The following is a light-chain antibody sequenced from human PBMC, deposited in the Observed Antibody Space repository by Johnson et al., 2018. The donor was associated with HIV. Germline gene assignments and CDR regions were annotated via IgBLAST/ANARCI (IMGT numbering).Light chain of an antibody. V-gene: IGLV1-51*02. CDR3: ATWDRSLTIGGV. Sequence: QSVLTQPPSVSAAPGQKVTISCSGSSSNIGNNYVSWYQQFPGAAPKLLIYEDNKRPSGIPDRFSGSKSGTSATLGITGLQTGDEADYYCATWDRSLTIGGVFGTGPKVTVL. CDR2: EDN. J-gene: IGLJ1*01. CDR1: SSNIGNNY.